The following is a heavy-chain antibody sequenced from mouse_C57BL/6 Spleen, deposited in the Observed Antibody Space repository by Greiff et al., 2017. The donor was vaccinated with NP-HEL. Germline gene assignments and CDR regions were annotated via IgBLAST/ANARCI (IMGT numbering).Heavy chain of an antibody. CDR1: GYAFSSSW. V-gene: IGHV1-82*01. CDR3: ARSGYYYGSSYGFDY. Sequence: VQLQQSGPELVKPGASVKISCKASGYAFSSSWMNWVKQRPGKGLEWIGRIYPGDGDTNYNGKFKGKATLTADKSSSTAYMQLSNLTSEDSAVYICARSGYYYGSSYGFDYWGQGTTLTVSS. CDR2: IYPGDGDT. D-gene: IGHD1-1*01. J-gene: IGHJ2*01.